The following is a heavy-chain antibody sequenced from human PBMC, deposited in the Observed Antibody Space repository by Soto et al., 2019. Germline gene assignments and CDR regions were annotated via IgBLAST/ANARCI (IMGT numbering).Heavy chain of an antibody. CDR3: ARGGGYNWNYDYYPYCMHV. V-gene: IGHV1-18*01. CDR2: LSAYNGNT. D-gene: IGHD1-7*01. CDR1: GYTFTSYG. J-gene: IGHJ6*02. Sequence: ASVKVSCKASGYTFTSYGSSWVRLVPGQGLEWMGWLSAYNGNTNYAQKLQGRVTMTTDTYTSTDYMELRSLRSDDTAVYYCARGGGYNWNYDYYPYCMHVCGQGTTLTVSS.